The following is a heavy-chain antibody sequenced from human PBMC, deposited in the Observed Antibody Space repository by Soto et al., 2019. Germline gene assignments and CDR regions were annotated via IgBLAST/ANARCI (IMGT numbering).Heavy chain of an antibody. J-gene: IGHJ5*02. CDR2: VNTDGNTA. Sequence: GGSLRLSCAASGFTFRSYWMHLVRQVPGKGLIWVSRVNTDGNTATYADSVKGRFTISRDNAENTLFLQMNSLRAEDTGIYYCARERSSGSDWFDPWGQGTLVTVSS. V-gene: IGHV3-74*01. CDR3: ARERSSGSDWFDP. D-gene: IGHD6-25*01. CDR1: GFTFRSYW.